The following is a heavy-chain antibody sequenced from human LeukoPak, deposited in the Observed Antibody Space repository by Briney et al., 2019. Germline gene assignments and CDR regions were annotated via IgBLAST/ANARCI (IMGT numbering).Heavy chain of an antibody. CDR1: GFTFRSYS. Sequence: GGSLRLSCAASGFTFRSYSMNWVRQAPGKGLEWVSYISTSSSTIYYADSVKGRFTISRDNAKNAVYVHMNGLRAEDTAVYYCAKGSSYGFDYWGQGTLVTVSS. D-gene: IGHD5-18*01. V-gene: IGHV3-48*04. CDR2: ISTSSSTI. J-gene: IGHJ4*02. CDR3: AKGSSYGFDY.